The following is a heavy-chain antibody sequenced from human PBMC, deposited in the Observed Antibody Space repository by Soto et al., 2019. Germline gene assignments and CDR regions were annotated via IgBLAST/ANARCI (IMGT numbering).Heavy chain of an antibody. CDR3: AKDGQLTSYSYYGMDV. Sequence: GGSLRLSCAASGFTFSSYAMSWGRQAPGKGLEWVSAISGSGGSTYYADSVKGRFTISRDNSKNTLYLQMNSLRAEDTAVYYCAKDGQLTSYSYYGMDVWGQGTTVTVSS. D-gene: IGHD1-1*01. V-gene: IGHV3-23*01. J-gene: IGHJ6*02. CDR1: GFTFSSYA. CDR2: ISGSGGST.